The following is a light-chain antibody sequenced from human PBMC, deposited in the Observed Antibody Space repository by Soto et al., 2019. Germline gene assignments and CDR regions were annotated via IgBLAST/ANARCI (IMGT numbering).Light chain of an antibody. CDR3: QQDDTSSWT. CDR2: GAS. V-gene: IGKV3-20*01. Sequence: EIVLTQSPGTLSLSPGERATLSCRASQSVRSSYLAWYQQKPGQAPRLLIYGASSRATGIPDRFSGSGSGTDFTLPISRLEPDDSAVYYCQQDDTSSWTFGQGTKVEIK. CDR1: QSVRSSY. J-gene: IGKJ1*01.